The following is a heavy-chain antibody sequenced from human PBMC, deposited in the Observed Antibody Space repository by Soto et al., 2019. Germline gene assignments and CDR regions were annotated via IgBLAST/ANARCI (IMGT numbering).Heavy chain of an antibody. D-gene: IGHD6-13*01. CDR1: GGSITRGGSY. Sequence: SETLSLTCTVSGGSITRGGSYWSWIRQHPGKGLEWIGYIYNSVTTYYNPSLKSRVTISVDTSKNQFSLKLTSVTAADTAVYYCARVFSDSSSLFAPCGQGTLVPVSS. CDR2: IYNSVTT. V-gene: IGHV4-31*03. CDR3: ARVFSDSSSLFAP. J-gene: IGHJ5*02.